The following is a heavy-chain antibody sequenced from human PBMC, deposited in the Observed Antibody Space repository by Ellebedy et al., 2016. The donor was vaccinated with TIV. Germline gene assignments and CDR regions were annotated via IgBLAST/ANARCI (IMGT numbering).Heavy chain of an antibody. J-gene: IGHJ4*02. Sequence: GESLKISXAASGFTFSSYWMSWVRQAPGKGLEWVANIKQDGSEKYYVDSVKGRFTISRDNAKNSLYLQMNSLRAEDTAVYYCATSRRWLGMDYWGQGTLVTVSS. D-gene: IGHD2-15*01. V-gene: IGHV3-7*02. CDR1: GFTFSSYW. CDR2: IKQDGSEK. CDR3: ATSRRWLGMDY.